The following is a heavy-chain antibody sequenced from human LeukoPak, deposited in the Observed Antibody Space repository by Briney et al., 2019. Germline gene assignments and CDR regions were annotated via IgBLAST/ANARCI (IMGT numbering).Heavy chain of an antibody. CDR2: ISGSGGST. Sequence: GGSLRLSCAASGFTFSSYAMSWVRQAPGKGLEWVSAISGSGGSTYYADSVKGRFTISRDNSKNTLYLQMNSLRAEDTAVYYCAKVVDTAMVKDEAFDIWGQGTMVTVSS. D-gene: IGHD5-18*01. V-gene: IGHV3-23*01. J-gene: IGHJ3*02. CDR1: GFTFSSYA. CDR3: AKVVDTAMVKDEAFDI.